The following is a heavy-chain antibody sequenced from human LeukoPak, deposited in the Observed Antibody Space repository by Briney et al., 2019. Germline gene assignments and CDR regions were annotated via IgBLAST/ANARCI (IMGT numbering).Heavy chain of an antibody. CDR3: ARIDYGSVFARYYYYYMDV. Sequence: GGSLRLSCAASGFTFSDYYMSWIRQAPGKGLEWVSYISSSGSTIYYADSVKGRFTISRDNAKNSLYLQMNSLRAEDTAVYYCARIDYGSVFARYYYYYMDVWGKGTTVTVSS. D-gene: IGHD4-17*01. V-gene: IGHV3-11*04. CDR2: ISSSGSTI. J-gene: IGHJ6*03. CDR1: GFTFSDYY.